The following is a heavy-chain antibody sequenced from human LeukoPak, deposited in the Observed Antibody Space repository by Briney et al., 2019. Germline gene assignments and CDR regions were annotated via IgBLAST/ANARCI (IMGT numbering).Heavy chain of an antibody. V-gene: IGHV3-7*01. Sequence: PGGSLRLSCAASGFTFSRYWMSWVRQAPGKGLEWVANIKKDGSEKYCVDSVKGRFTISRDNAKNSLYLQMNSLRAEDTAVYYCARDGDDSTGYYCDYWGQGTLVTVSS. CDR3: ARDGDDSTGYYCDY. CDR2: IKKDGSEK. CDR1: GFTFSRYW. J-gene: IGHJ4*02. D-gene: IGHD3-22*01.